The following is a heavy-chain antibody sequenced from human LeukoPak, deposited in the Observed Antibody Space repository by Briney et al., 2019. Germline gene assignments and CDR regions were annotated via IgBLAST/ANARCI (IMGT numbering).Heavy chain of an antibody. Sequence: PGGSLRLSCAASGFTFSSYAMNWGRQAPGKGLEWVSGITGTGDSTYYADSVKGRFTISRDNSKKTLYLQMNSLRAEDTAVYHCANSGSSSGTGSAGYWGQGTLVTVPS. CDR3: ANSGSSSGTGSAGY. J-gene: IGHJ4*02. V-gene: IGHV3-23*01. CDR1: GFTFSSYA. CDR2: ITGTGDST. D-gene: IGHD1-26*01.